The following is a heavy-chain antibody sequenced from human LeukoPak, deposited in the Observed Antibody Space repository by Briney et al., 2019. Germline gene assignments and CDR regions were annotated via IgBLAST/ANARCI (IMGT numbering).Heavy chain of an antibody. Sequence: GGSLRLSCAASGFTFSIYAMNWVRQAPGKGLEWVSVIFGNGGGRDYADSVKGRFTISRDNSKSTLYLQMNSLRAEDTAVYYCAKDRTPDGRYEVDYWGRGTLVTVSS. CDR2: IFGNGGGR. V-gene: IGHV3-23*01. J-gene: IGHJ4*02. CDR1: GFTFSIYA. D-gene: IGHD3-16*02. CDR3: AKDRTPDGRYEVDY.